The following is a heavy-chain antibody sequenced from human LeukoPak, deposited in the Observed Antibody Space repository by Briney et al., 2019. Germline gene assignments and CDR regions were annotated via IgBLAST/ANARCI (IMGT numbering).Heavy chain of an antibody. J-gene: IGHJ4*02. Sequence: GGSLRLSCAASGFTVSSNYMSWVRQAPGKGLEWVSVIYSGGSTYYADSVKGRFTISRDNSENTLYLQMNSLRAEDTAVYYCARDQGSGSYYAFFDYWGQGTLVTVSS. CDR1: GFTVSSNY. V-gene: IGHV3-66*01. CDR3: ARDQGSGSYYAFFDY. D-gene: IGHD3-10*01. CDR2: IYSGGST.